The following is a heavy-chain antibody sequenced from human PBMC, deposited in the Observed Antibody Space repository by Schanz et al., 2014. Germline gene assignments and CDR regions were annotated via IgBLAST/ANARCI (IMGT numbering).Heavy chain of an antibody. D-gene: IGHD1-26*01. CDR1: GFTMRNEW. J-gene: IGHJ4*02. CDR2: VSHDGFTK. Sequence: VQLVESGGGLVKPGGSLRLSCAASGFTMRNEWMSWVRQAPGKGLEWVSIVSHDGFTKHYADSVRGRFTLSRDNSKNTVYLQMNSLRDEATAVYYCARGGATRFDYWGQGTLVTVSS. CDR3: ARGGATRFDY. V-gene: IGHV3-30*03.